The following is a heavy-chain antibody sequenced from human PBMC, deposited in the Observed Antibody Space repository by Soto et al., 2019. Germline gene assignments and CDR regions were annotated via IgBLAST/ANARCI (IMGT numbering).Heavy chain of an antibody. CDR3: AKDRRAYSNVGYYYYGMAV. CDR1: GFTFSSYG. CDR2: ISYDGSNK. Sequence: QVQLVESGGGVVQTGRSLRLSCAASGFTFSSYGMHWVRQAPGKGLEWVAVISYDGSNKYDADSVKGRFTISRDNSKNTLYLQMNSLRAEDTAVYYCAKDRRAYSNVGYYYYGMAVWGQGTTVTVSS. J-gene: IGHJ6*02. D-gene: IGHD4-4*01. V-gene: IGHV3-30*18.